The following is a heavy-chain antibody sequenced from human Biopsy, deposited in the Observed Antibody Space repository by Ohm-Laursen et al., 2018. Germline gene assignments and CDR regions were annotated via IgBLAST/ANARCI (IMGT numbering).Heavy chain of an antibody. J-gene: IGHJ3*02. CDR2: ITVSADTT. CDR3: AKGRVGNSGSLDI. V-gene: IGHV3-23*01. D-gene: IGHD1-1*01. CDR1: GFTFSSYA. Sequence: GSLRLSRTAPGFTFSSYAMNWVRQAPGKGLEWVSAITVSADTTYYADSVRGRFTVSRDNSQNTLYLQMNSLRAEDTAIYYCAKGRVGNSGSLDIWGHGTMVTVSS.